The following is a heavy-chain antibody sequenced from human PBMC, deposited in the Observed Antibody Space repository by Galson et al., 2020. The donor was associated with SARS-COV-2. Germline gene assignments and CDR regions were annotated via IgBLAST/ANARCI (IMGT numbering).Heavy chain of an antibody. D-gene: IGHD3-10*01. CDR3: AKGGLPERWRTGWFGELSLYAFDI. CDR2: ISWNSGSI. Sequence: GGSLRLSCAASGFTFDDYAMHWVRQAPGKGLEWVSGISWNSGSIGYADSVKGRFTISRDNAKNSLYLQMNSLRAEDTALYYCAKGGLPERWRTGWFGELSLYAFDIWGQGTMVTVSS. CDR1: GFTFDDYA. V-gene: IGHV3-9*01. J-gene: IGHJ3*02.